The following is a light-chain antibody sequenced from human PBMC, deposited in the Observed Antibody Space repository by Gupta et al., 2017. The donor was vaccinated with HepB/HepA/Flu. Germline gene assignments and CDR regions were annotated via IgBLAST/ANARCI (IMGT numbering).Light chain of an antibody. Sequence: QSVFTQPPSVSGAPGQRVTISCTGSSSNSGAGYDVHWYRQVPGKAPQLLIDVDTNRPSGVPDRFSGSKSGTSASLAITGLQAEDEADYYCQSYGSSQSGSPEVFGTGTKVTVL. CDR3: QSYGSSQSGSPEV. CDR2: VDT. CDR1: SSNSGAGYD. J-gene: IGLJ1*01. V-gene: IGLV1-40*01.